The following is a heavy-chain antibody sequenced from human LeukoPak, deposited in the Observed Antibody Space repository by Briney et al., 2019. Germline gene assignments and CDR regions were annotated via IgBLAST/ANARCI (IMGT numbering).Heavy chain of an antibody. CDR2: ISYDGSNK. J-gene: IGHJ4*02. V-gene: IGHV3-30*18. CDR1: GFTFSSYG. Sequence: GRSLRLSCAASGFTFSSYGMHWVRQAPGKGLEWVAVISYDGSNKYYADSVKGRFTISRDNSKNTLYLQMNSLRAEDTAVYYCAKVSIAVARGLYYFDYWGQGTLVTVSS. D-gene: IGHD6-19*01. CDR3: AKVSIAVARGLYYFDY.